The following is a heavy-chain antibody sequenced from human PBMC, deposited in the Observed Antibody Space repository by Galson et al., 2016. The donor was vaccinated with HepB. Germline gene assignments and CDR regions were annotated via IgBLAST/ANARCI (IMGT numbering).Heavy chain of an antibody. CDR2: IWLGGNNK. Sequence: SLRLSCAASRFDFGTYGIHWVRQAPGEGLELLSVIWLGGNNKFYADSVQGRFTISRDNSENTAYLHMNGLSVEDTAVYNCARGYVATIGDYWGQGTLVTVSS. J-gene: IGHJ4*02. CDR1: RFDFGTYG. V-gene: IGHV3-33*01. D-gene: IGHD5-12*01. CDR3: ARGYVATIGDY.